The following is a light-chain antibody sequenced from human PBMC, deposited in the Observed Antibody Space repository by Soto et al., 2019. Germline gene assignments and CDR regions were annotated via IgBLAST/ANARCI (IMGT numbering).Light chain of an antibody. V-gene: IGLV1-44*01. J-gene: IGLJ2*01. Sequence: QSVLTQPPSASGTPGQRVTISCSGSRSNIGTNTVNWYQHLPGSAPKLLIYRNNQRPSGAPDRFAGSKSGTSASLAISGLQPDDEADYYCEAWDGSLNVVLFGGGTKLTVL. CDR3: EAWDGSLNVVL. CDR2: RNN. CDR1: RSNIGTNT.